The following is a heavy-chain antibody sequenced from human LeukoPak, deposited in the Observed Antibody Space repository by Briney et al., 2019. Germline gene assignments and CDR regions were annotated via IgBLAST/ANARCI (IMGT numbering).Heavy chain of an antibody. CDR3: ARALEAAGPRYFDY. D-gene: IGHD6-13*01. V-gene: IGHV4-39*01. CDR1: GGSISSSSYY. Sequence: KSSETLSLTCTVSGGSISSSSYYWGWIRQPPGKGLEWIGSIYYSGSTYYNPSLKSRVTISVDTSKNQFSLKLSSVTAADTAVYYCARALEAAGPRYFDYWGQGTLVTVSS. J-gene: IGHJ4*02. CDR2: IYYSGST.